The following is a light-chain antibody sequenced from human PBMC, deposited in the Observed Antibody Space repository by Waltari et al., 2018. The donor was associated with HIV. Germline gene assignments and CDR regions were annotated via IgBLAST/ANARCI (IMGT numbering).Light chain of an antibody. V-gene: IGKV4-1*01. J-gene: IGKJ2*01. CDR1: EGVLYRHDNKYY. CDR2: GAS. CDR3: QQYLTVPYT. Sequence: DIVMTQSADFLAWSLVKGATINSRYREGVLYRHDNKYYLAWYQQKARQPAQLLSYGASTREPGVPDRFSGSGSGTECTLTISSLQAEDVAVYYWQQYLTVPYTFGQGTKLGIK.